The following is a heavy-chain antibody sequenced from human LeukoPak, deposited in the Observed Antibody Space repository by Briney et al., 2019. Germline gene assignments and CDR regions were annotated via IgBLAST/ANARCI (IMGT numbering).Heavy chain of an antibody. D-gene: IGHD5-18*01. CDR1: GFGFSDYY. V-gene: IGHV3-11*01. Sequence: GGSLRLSCAASGFGFSDYYMSWVRQAPGKGLEWVSYISSSGSTMYYADSVKGRFTISRDNAKNSLSLQMNSLRAEDTAVYYCARASRGFSYGNMDYWGQGNLVTVSS. CDR2: ISSSGSTM. J-gene: IGHJ4*02. CDR3: ARASRGFSYGNMDY.